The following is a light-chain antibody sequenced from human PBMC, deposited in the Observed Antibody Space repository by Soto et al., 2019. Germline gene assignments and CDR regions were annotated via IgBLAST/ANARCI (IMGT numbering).Light chain of an antibody. CDR2: NAS. Sequence: ELVLTQSPATLSLSPGESAILSCRASQSVSTFLAWFQQKTGQTPRLLIYNASNRTTGIPERFSGSGSGTELKLTISSLQPEDFAAYYCQQRSNWPITCGQGTRLEIK. V-gene: IGKV3-11*01. CDR1: QSVSTF. J-gene: IGKJ5*01. CDR3: QQRSNWPIT.